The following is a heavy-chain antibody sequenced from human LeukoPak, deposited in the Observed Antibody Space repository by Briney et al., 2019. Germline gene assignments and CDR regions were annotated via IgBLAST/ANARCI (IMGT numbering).Heavy chain of an antibody. CDR1: GYTFTDYY. Sequence: ASVKVSCKASGYTFTDYYMHWVRQAPGQGLEWMGWISPNSGGTHSTQNFQGRVTMTRDTSISTAYMELSRLRSDDTAVYYCARVPYSSSALLDYWGQGTLVTVSS. V-gene: IGHV1-2*02. J-gene: IGHJ4*02. CDR3: ARVPYSSSALLDY. CDR2: ISPNSGGT. D-gene: IGHD6-6*01.